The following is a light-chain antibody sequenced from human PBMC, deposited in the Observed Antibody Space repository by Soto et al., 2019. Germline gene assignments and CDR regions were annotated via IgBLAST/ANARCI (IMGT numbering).Light chain of an antibody. CDR3: TSFTGGSTPVF. CDR2: EVN. Sequence: QSALTQPASVSGFLGQSITISCTGTSSDVGAYNYVSWYQQHPGKAPKLMLYEVNSRPSGVSGRFSGSKSGNTASLTISGLPGEDEVHYDSTSFTGGSTPVFFGGGTKLTVL. J-gene: IGLJ2*01. CDR1: SSDVGAYNY. V-gene: IGLV2-14*01.